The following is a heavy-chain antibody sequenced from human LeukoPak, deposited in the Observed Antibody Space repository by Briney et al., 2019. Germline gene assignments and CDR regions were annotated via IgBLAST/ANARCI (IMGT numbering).Heavy chain of an antibody. Sequence: GGSLRLSCAASGFTFSSYGMHWVRQAPGKGLEWVAFIRYDGSNKYYADSVKGRFTISRDNSKNTLYLQMNSLRAEDTAVYYCAKDAEYSYGYVGDFDYWGQGTLVTVSS. CDR2: IRYDGSNK. V-gene: IGHV3-30*02. J-gene: IGHJ4*02. CDR1: GFTFSSYG. CDR3: AKDAEYSYGYVGDFDY. D-gene: IGHD5-18*01.